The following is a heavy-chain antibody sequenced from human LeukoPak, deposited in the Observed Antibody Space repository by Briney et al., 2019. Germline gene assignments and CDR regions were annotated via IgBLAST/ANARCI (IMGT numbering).Heavy chain of an antibody. J-gene: IGHJ4*02. Sequence: GGSLRLSGTTSGFTFSSYALSWVRQAPGKGLEWVSGIRVSGSTYYPDSVTGRFTISRDNSENTLYLQMSGLRAEDTAIYYCAKGTGDTAYYFDFWGQGVLVTVSS. CDR1: GFTFSSYA. D-gene: IGHD7-27*01. CDR3: AKGTGDTAYYFDF. V-gene: IGHV3-23*01. CDR2: IRVSGST.